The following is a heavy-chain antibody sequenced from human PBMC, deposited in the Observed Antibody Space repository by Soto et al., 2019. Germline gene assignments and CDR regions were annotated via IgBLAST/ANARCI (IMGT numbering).Heavy chain of an antibody. J-gene: IGHJ4*02. CDR2: IYHSGST. D-gene: IGHD1-1*01. V-gene: IGHV4-30-2*01. Sequence: PSETLSLTCAVSGGPISSGGYSWSWIRQPPGKGLEWIGYIYHSGSTYYNPSLKSRVTISVDRSKNQFSLKLSSVTAADTAVYYCPSVPHDRARGTLVT. CDR3: PSVPHD. CDR1: GGPISSGGYS.